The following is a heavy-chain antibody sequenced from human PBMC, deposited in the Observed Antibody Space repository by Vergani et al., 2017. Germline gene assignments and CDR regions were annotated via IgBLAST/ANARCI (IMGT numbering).Heavy chain of an antibody. CDR3: ARPLYSSGWYYFDY. D-gene: IGHD6-19*01. CDR1: GGTFSSYA. J-gene: IGHJ4*02. Sequence: QVQLVQSGAEVKKPGSSVKVSCKASGGTFSSYAIRWVRQAPGQALEWFGVIIPIFGTANYAQKFQGRVTITADESTSTAYMELSSLRSEDTAVYYCARPLYSSGWYYFDYWGQGTLVTVSS. CDR2: IIPIFGTA. V-gene: IGHV1-69*01.